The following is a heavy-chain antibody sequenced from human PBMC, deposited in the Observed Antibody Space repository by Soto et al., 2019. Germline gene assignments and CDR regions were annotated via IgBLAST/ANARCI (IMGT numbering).Heavy chain of an antibody. CDR2: INPSGGST. D-gene: IGHD3-3*01. CDR1: GYTFTSYY. V-gene: IGHV1-46*01. J-gene: IGHJ6*02. CDR3: AREKTDFWSGYPKYGMDV. Sequence: ASVKVSCKASGYTFTSYYMHWVRQAPGQGLEWMGIINPSGGSTSYAQKFQGRVTMTRDTSTSTVYTELSSLRSEDTAVYYCAREKTDFWSGYPKYGMDVWGQGTTVTVSS.